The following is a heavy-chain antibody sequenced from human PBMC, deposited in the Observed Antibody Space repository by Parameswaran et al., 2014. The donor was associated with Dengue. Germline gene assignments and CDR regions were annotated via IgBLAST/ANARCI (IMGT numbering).Heavy chain of an antibody. J-gene: IGHJ4*02. D-gene: IGHD3-16*01. CDR3: ARAPRRNDYYVFES. V-gene: IGHV1-69*01. CDR2: IIPILGPA. Sequence: SWVRQAPGQGLEWMGGIIPILGPANYAHNFADRVTITADEFTTTAYMELNSLRSEDTAVYFCARAPRRNDYYVFESWGQGTLVTVSS.